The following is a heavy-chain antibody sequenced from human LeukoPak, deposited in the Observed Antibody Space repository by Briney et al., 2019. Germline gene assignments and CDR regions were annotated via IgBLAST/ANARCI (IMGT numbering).Heavy chain of an antibody. V-gene: IGHV3-23*01. CDR3: AKGPLDYYFDY. CDR2: ISGSGGST. J-gene: IGHJ4*02. CDR1: GFTFSNYY. D-gene: IGHD3/OR15-3a*01. Sequence: GGSLRLSCAASGFTFSNYYMSWVRQAPGKGLEWVSAISGSGGSTYYADSEKGRFTISRDNSKNTLYLQMNSLRAEDTAVYYCAKGPLDYYFDYWGQGTLVTVSS.